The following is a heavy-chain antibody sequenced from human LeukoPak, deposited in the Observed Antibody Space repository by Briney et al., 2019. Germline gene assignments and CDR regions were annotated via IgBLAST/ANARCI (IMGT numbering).Heavy chain of an antibody. Sequence: GASVKVSCKSSGYTFTTYGINWVRQAPGQGLEWMGWISAYNDDTNYAQKFQGRVTITADESTSTAYMELSSLRSEDTAVYYCARVLGYSSGHYYYYGMDVWGQGTTVTVSS. CDR3: ARVLGYSSGHYYYYGMDV. D-gene: IGHD6-19*01. CDR1: GYTFTTYG. V-gene: IGHV1-18*01. J-gene: IGHJ6*02. CDR2: ISAYNDDT.